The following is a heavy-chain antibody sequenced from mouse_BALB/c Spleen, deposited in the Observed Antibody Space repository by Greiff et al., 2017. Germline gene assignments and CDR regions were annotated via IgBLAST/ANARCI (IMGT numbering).Heavy chain of an antibody. CDR3: ARESTGSWFAY. CDR1: GFSLTRYG. V-gene: IGHV2-9*02. Sequence: VMLVESGPGLVAPSQTLSISCTVSGFSLTRYGVPWVRQPPGKGLEWLGLIWAGGSTNYNSALMSRLSISKDNSKSQVFLKMSSLQTDDTAMYYYARESTGSWFAYWGQGTLVTVSA. CDR2: IWAGGST. J-gene: IGHJ3*01.